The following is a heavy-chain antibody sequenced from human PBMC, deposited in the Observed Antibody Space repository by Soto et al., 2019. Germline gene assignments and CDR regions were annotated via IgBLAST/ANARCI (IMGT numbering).Heavy chain of an antibody. CDR1: GDSVSSNSAG. D-gene: IGHD1-26*01. CDR2: TYYRSKWYY. CDR3: ARGEQYSGRIFDY. J-gene: IGHJ4*01. Sequence: SQTLSLTCAITGDSVSSNSAGWSWVRQSPSRGLEWLGRTYYRSKWYYEYAVSVRGRITINPDTSKNQYSLQLNSVTPEDTAVYFCARGEQYSGRIFDYWGQGTLVTVSA. V-gene: IGHV6-1*01.